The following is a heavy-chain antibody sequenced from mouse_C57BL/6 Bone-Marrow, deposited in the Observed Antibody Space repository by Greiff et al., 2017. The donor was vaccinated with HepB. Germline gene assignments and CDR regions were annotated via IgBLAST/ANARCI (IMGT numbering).Heavy chain of an antibody. D-gene: IGHD2-4*01. CDR2: INPDSSTI. CDR3: ARPGDYDGYWYFDV. J-gene: IGHJ1*03. Sequence: EVKFIESGGGLVQPGGSLKLSCAASGIDFSRYWMSWVRRAPGKGLEWIGEINPDSSTINYAPSLKDKFIISRDNAKNTLYLQMSKVRSEDTALYYCARPGDYDGYWYFDVWGTGTTVTVSS. V-gene: IGHV4-1*01. CDR1: GIDFSRYW.